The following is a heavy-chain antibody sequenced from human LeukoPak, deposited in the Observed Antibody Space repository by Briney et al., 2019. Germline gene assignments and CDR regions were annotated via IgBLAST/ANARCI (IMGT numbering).Heavy chain of an antibody. CDR3: AREIDSSGYYSTRGNWFDP. V-gene: IGHV4-59*01. D-gene: IGHD3-22*01. CDR1: GGSISSYY. J-gene: IGHJ5*02. CDR2: IYYSGST. Sequence: SETLSLTCTVSGGSISSYYWSWIRQPPGKGLEWIGYIYYSGSTNYNPSLKSRVTISVDTSKNQFSLKLSSVTAADTAVYYCAREIDSSGYYSTRGNWFDPWGQGTLVTVSS.